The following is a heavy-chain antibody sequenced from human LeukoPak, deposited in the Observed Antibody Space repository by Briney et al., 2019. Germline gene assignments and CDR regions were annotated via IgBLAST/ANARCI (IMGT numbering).Heavy chain of an antibody. D-gene: IGHD3-3*01. CDR1: GFTFNDYW. V-gene: IGHV3-7*01. CDR2: VKQDGSEK. CDR3: ARGGATTFGLWGDAFDI. Sequence: GGSLRLSCAASGFTFNDYWMTWVRQAPGKGLEWVANVKQDGSEKYYVDSVKGRFTISRDNAKNSLYLQMNSLRAEDTAVYYCARGGATTFGLWGDAFDIWGQGTMVTVSS. J-gene: IGHJ3*02.